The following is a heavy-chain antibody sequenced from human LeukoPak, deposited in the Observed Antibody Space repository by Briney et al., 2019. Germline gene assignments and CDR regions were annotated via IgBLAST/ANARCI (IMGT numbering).Heavy chain of an antibody. CDR2: INWNGGST. J-gene: IGHJ4*02. Sequence: PGGSLRLSCAASGFTFDDYGMSWVRQAPGKGLEWVSGINWNGGSTGYADSVKGRFTITRDNAKNSLYLQMNSLRAEDTAVYYCARGSQPTYYGDYLSSFDYWGQGTLVTVSS. D-gene: IGHD4-17*01. V-gene: IGHV3-20*04. CDR3: ARGSQPTYYGDYLSSFDY. CDR1: GFTFDDYG.